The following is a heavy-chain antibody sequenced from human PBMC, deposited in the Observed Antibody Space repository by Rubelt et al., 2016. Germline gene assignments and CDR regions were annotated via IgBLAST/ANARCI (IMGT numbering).Heavy chain of an antibody. CDR3: ARVGGDGYNDY. J-gene: IGHJ4*02. V-gene: IGHV4-38-2*02. CDR2: IYHSGST. CDR1: GYSIRRGSY. Sequence: QVQLQQWGPGLVKPSETLSLTCIVSGYSIRRGSYWGWIRQPPGKGLECIGSIYHSGSTYYNPSLKSRLPMSVDTSKNQFSLKLTSVTAADTAVYYCARVGGDGYNDYWGQGTLVTVSS. D-gene: IGHD5-24*01.